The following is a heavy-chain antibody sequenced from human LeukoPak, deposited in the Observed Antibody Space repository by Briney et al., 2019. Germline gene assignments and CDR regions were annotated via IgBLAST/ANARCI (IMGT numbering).Heavy chain of an antibody. CDR1: GFTFTTYA. V-gene: IGHV3-66*01. CDR2: IYSGGST. Sequence: GGSLRLSCAASGFTFTTYAMNWVRQAPGKGLEWVSVIYSGGSTYYADSVKGRFTISRDNSKNTLYLQMNSLRAEDTAVYYCARDHDYYDSSGYHLSDYWGQGTLVTVSP. CDR3: ARDHDYYDSSGYHLSDY. J-gene: IGHJ4*02. D-gene: IGHD3-22*01.